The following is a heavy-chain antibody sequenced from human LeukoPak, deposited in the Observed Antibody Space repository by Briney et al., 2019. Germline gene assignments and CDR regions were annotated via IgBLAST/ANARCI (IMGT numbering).Heavy chain of an antibody. CDR1: GGSISSYY. J-gene: IGHJ3*02. D-gene: IGHD4-17*01. CDR2: IYYSGST. CDR3: ARDLVTVTKGFDI. Sequence: SETLSLTCTVSGGSISSYYWSWIRQPPGKGLEWIGYIYYSGSTNYNPSLKSRVTISVDTSKNQFSLKLSSVTAADTAVYYCARDLVTVTKGFDIWGQGTMVTVSS. V-gene: IGHV4-59*01.